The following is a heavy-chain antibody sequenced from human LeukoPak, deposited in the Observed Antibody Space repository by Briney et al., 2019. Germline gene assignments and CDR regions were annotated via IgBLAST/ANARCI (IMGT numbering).Heavy chain of an antibody. CDR3: VRDRGTYRPIDY. J-gene: IGHJ4*02. D-gene: IGHD1-26*01. CDR1: GFIFSSYW. CDR2: INPDGSST. V-gene: IGHV3-74*01. Sequence: GGSLRLSCAASGFIFSSYWIHWVRQAPGKGLVWVSRINPDGSSTTYADSVRGRFTISRDNAQNSLYLQMNSLRAEDTAIYYCVRDRGTYRPIDYWGQGTLVTVSS.